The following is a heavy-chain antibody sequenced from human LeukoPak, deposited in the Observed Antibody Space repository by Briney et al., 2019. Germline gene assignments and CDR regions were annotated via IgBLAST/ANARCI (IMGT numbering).Heavy chain of an antibody. D-gene: IGHD2-15*01. J-gene: IGHJ3*02. V-gene: IGHV4-59*08. CDR3: ARQGCSGGSCYSPDTRYAFDI. CDR1: GGSISSYY. Sequence: SETLSLTCTVSGGSISSYYWSWIRQPPGKGLEWIGYIYYSGSTNYNPSLNSRVTISVDTSKNQFSLKLSSVTAADTAVYYCARQGCSGGSCYSPDTRYAFDIWGQGTMVTVSS. CDR2: IYYSGST.